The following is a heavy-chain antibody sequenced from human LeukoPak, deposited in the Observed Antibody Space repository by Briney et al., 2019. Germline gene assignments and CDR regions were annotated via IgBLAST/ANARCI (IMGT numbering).Heavy chain of an antibody. D-gene: IGHD2-21*02. CDR2: VASSGTS. J-gene: IGHJ5*02. CDR3: ARVVRGVVTSNWFDP. Sequence: SETLSLTCTVSGDSLNTYXXXXXXXXXXXXLXXIGFVASSGTSNYNPSLXSRVSISIDTSXNQFSLALTSVTPADTAVYYCARVVRGVVTSNWFDPWGQGTLVSVSS. CDR1: GDSLNTYX. V-gene: IGHV4-59*01.